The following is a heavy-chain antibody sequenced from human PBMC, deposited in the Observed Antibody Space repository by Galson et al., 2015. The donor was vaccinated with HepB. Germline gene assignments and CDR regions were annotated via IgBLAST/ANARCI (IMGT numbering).Heavy chain of an antibody. D-gene: IGHD4-23*01. CDR3: ARDHYGGIAQLRNYYYYYGMDV. CDR1: GFTVSSNY. Sequence: SLRLSCAASGFTVSSNYMSWVRQAPGKGLEWVSVIYSGGSTYYADSVKGRFTISRDNSKNTLYLQMNSLRAEDTAVYYCARDHYGGIAQLRNYYYYYGMDVWGQGTTVTVSS. J-gene: IGHJ6*02. CDR2: IYSGGST. V-gene: IGHV3-66*01.